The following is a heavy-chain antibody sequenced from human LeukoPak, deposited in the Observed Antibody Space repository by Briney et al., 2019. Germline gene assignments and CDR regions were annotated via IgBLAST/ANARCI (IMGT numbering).Heavy chain of an antibody. D-gene: IGHD5-18*01. J-gene: IGHJ4*02. CDR3: ARSFYGGYSYGLSQYYFDY. CDR1: GYTFTSYA. Sequence: ASVTVSCKASGYTFTSYAMHWVRQAPGQRLEWMGWINAGNGNAKYSQKFQGRVTITRDTSASTAYMELSSLRSEDTAVYYCARSFYGGYSYGLSQYYFDYWGQGTLVTVSS. CDR2: INAGNGNA. V-gene: IGHV1-3*01.